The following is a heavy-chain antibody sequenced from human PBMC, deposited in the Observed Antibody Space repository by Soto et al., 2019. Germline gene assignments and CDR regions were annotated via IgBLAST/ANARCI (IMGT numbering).Heavy chain of an antibody. D-gene: IGHD3-10*01. CDR3: AKEGDLLPLGGFGKYYYYYYGMDV. CDR2: ISWNSGST. Sequence: EVQLVESGGGLVQPGRSLRLSCAASGFTFDDYAMHWVRQAPGKGLEWVSGISWNSGSTYYADSVKGRFTISRDNSKNTLYLQMNSLRAEDTAVYYCAKEGDLLPLGGFGKYYYYYYGMDVWGQGTTVTVSS. V-gene: IGHV3-9*01. CDR1: GFTFDDYA. J-gene: IGHJ6*02.